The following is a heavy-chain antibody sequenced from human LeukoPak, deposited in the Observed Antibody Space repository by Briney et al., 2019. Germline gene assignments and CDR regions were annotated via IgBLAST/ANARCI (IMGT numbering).Heavy chain of an antibody. CDR3: ATTPRLAAAGSRRRDY. J-gene: IGHJ4*02. CDR1: GFTFSSYA. Sequence: QPGGSLRLSCAASGFTFSSYAMSWVRQAPGKGLEWVSAISGSGGSTYYEDSVKGRFTISRDNSKNTLYLQMNSLRAEDTAVYYCATTPRLAAAGSRRRDYWGQGTLVTVSS. V-gene: IGHV3-23*01. CDR2: ISGSGGST. D-gene: IGHD6-13*01.